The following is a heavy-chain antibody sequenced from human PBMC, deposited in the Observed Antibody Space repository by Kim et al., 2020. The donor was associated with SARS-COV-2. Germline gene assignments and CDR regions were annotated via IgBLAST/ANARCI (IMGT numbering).Heavy chain of an antibody. J-gene: IGHJ2*01. CDR2: IYYSGST. CDR3: ARVSITMVRGVIRWYFDL. Sequence: SETLSLTCTVSGGSISSYYWSWIRQPPGKGLEWIGYIYYSGSTNYNPSLKSRVTISVDTSKNQFSLKPSSVTAADTAVYYCARVSITMVRGVIRWYFDLWGRGTLVTVSS. V-gene: IGHV4-59*13. CDR1: GGSISSYY. D-gene: IGHD3-10*01.